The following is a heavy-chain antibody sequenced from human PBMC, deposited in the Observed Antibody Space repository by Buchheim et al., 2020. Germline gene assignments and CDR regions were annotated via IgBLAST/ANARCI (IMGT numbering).Heavy chain of an antibody. CDR1: GVSISSTNW. CDR3: ARDRTHCSGGSCYRYYFDY. D-gene: IGHD2-15*01. Sequence: QVQLQESGPGLVKPSGTLSLTCAVSGVSISSTNWWNWVRQPPGKGLEWIGEIFHSGSTNYNPSLKSRVTISVDKSKNHFPLKLSSVTVADTAVYYCARDRTHCSGGSCYRYYFDYWGQGTL. V-gene: IGHV4-4*02. CDR2: IFHSGST. J-gene: IGHJ4*02.